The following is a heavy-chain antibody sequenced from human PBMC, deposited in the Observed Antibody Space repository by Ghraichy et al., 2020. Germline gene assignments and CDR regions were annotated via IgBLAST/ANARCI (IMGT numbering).Heavy chain of an antibody. D-gene: IGHD6-13*01. J-gene: IGHJ3*02. CDR3: ARRGSIAAAGTFSPRVAFEI. CDR1: GGSISSGGYY. V-gene: IGHV4-31*03. Sequence: SETLSLTCTVSGGSISSGGYYWSWIRQHPGKGLEWIGYIYYSGSTYYNPSLKSRVTISVDTSKNQFSLKLSSVTAADTAVYYCARRGSIAAAGTFSPRVAFEIWGQGTMVTVSS. CDR2: IYYSGST.